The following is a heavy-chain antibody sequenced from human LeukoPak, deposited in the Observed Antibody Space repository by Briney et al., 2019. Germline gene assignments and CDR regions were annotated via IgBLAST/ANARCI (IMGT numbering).Heavy chain of an antibody. V-gene: IGHV1-2*02. CDR1: GYTFTGYY. J-gene: IGHJ4*02. CDR2: INPNSGGT. Sequence: GASVKVSCKASGYTFTGYYMHWVRQAPGQGLEWMGWINPNSGGTKYAQKFQGRVTMTRDTSISTAYMELSRLRSDDTAVYYCARVTVAGYFDYWGQGTLVTVSS. CDR3: ARVTVAGYFDY. D-gene: IGHD6-19*01.